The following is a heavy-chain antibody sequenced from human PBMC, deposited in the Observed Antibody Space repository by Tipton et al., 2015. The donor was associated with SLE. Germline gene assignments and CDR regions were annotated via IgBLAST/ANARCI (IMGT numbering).Heavy chain of an antibody. V-gene: IGHV4-34*01. J-gene: IGHJ6*02. CDR3: ARGNLAVAGRYYYYGMDV. CDR2: INHSGST. CDR1: GFTFSSYA. D-gene: IGHD6-19*01. Sequence: LRLSCAASGFTFSSYAMNWVRQAPGKGLEWIGEINHSGSTNYNPSLKSRVTISVDTSKNQFSLKLSSVTAADTAVYYCARGNLAVAGRYYYYGMDVWGQGTTVTVSS.